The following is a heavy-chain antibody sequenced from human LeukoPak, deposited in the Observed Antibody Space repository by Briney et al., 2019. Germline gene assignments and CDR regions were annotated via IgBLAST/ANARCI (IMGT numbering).Heavy chain of an antibody. J-gene: IGHJ4*02. Sequence: PGGSLRLSCAASGFTVSSIYMSWVRQAPGKGLEWVSVIYSGGSTYYADYVKGRFTISRDNSKNTLYLQMNSLRAEDTAMYYCARDLSSAAGGLDYWGQGTLVTVSS. V-gene: IGHV3-53*01. D-gene: IGHD6-13*01. CDR2: IYSGGST. CDR3: ARDLSSAAGGLDY. CDR1: GFTVSSIY.